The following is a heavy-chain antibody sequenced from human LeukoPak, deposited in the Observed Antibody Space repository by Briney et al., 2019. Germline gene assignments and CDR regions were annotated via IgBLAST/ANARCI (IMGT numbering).Heavy chain of an antibody. CDR2: IGIDSGNT. CDR1: GFTFSDYS. J-gene: IGHJ4*02. Sequence: GGSLRLSCAASGFTFSDYSMNWVRQAPGKGLEWISYIGIDSGNTNYADSVKGRFTISGDKAKNSLYLQMNSLRVEDTAVYYCARGYKYAFGNWGQGTLVTVSS. V-gene: IGHV3-48*01. D-gene: IGHD5-24*01. CDR3: ARGYKYAFGN.